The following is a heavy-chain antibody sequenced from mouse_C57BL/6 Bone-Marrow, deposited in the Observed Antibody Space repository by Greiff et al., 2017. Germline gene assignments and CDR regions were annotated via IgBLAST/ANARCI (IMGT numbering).Heavy chain of an antibody. CDR1: GFNIKDYY. J-gene: IGHJ3*01. D-gene: IGHD2-4*01. CDR3: ARSRGYYDSLFAY. V-gene: IGHV14-2*01. CDR2: IDPEDGAT. Sequence: EVQLQQSGAELVKPGASVTLSCTASGFNIKDYYMHWVKQRTEQGLEWIGRIDPEDGATKYAPKFQGKATITADTSSNTAYLQLSSLTSEDTAVYDCARSRGYYDSLFAYWGQGTLVTVSA.